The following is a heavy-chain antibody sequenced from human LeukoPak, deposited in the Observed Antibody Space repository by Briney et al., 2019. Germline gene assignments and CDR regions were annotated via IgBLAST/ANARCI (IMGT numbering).Heavy chain of an antibody. CDR2: MNQDGSEK. J-gene: IGHJ6*02. V-gene: IGHV3-7*01. D-gene: IGHD3-16*01. Sequence: GGSLRLSCGASGFTFSDSWMSWVRQAPWKGLEWVANMNQDGSEKAYVDSVKGRFAISRDNARNSLYLQMSSLRAEDTAVYYCATYTHWVAGDVWGQGTTVTVSS. CDR1: GFTFSDSW. CDR3: ATYTHWVAGDV.